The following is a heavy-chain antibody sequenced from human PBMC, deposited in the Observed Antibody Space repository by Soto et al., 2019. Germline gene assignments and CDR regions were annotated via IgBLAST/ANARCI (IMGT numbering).Heavy chain of an antibody. Sequence: QVQLVESGGGVVQPGRSLRLSCAASGFTFSSYGMHWVRQAPGKGLEWVAVIWYDGSNKYYADSVKGRFTISGYNSKNTPLLEINSLRGEATALYLCARNSYGEDYWGRGSLVTVSA. J-gene: IGHJ4*02. CDR2: IWYDGSNK. CDR1: GFTFSSYG. V-gene: IGHV3-33*01. CDR3: ARNSYGEDY. D-gene: IGHD4-17*01.